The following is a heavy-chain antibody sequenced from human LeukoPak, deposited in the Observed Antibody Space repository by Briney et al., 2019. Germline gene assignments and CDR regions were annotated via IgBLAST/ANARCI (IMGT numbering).Heavy chain of an antibody. D-gene: IGHD3-10*01. V-gene: IGHV1-2*02. CDR2: INPNSGGT. CDR1: GYTFTGYY. J-gene: IGHJ4*02. Sequence: ASVKVSCKASGYTFTGYYMHWVRQAPGQGLEWMGWINPNSGGTNYAQKFQGRVTMTRDTSISTAYMELSRLRSDDTAVYYCASMYYGSGSSNDYWGQGTLVTVSS. CDR3: ASMYYGSGSSNDY.